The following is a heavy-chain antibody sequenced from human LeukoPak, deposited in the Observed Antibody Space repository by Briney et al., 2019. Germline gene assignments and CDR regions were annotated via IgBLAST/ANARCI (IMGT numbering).Heavy chain of an antibody. CDR1: GGSISSYY. CDR3: ARGGGGEYSSGWYDY. V-gene: IGHV4-59*01. J-gene: IGHJ4*02. Sequence: LETLSLTCTVSGGSISSYYWSWIRQPPGKGLEWIGYIYYSGTTNYNPSLKSRVTISVATSKNRFSLNLSSVTAADTAVYYCARGGGGEYSSGWYDYWGQGTLVTVSS. CDR2: IYYSGTT. D-gene: IGHD6-19*01.